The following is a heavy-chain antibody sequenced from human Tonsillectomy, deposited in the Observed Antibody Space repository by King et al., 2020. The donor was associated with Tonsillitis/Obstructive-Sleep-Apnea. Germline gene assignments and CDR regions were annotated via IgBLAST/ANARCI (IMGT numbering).Heavy chain of an antibody. CDR3: ATKDYDSSGYYHAFDI. D-gene: IGHD3-22*01. CDR1: GFTFSSYE. CDR2: ISSSGSTI. Sequence: VQLVESGGGLVQPGGSLRLSCAASGFTFSSYEMNWVRQVPGKGLEWVSYISSSGSTIYYADSVKGRFSISRDNAKNSLYLQMNSLRAEDTAAYYCATKDYDSSGYYHAFDIWGQGTMVTVSS. V-gene: IGHV3-48*03. J-gene: IGHJ3*02.